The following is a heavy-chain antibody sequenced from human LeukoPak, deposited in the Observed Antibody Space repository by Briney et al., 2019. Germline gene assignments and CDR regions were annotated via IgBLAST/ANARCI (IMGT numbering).Heavy chain of an antibody. D-gene: IGHD2-21*01. CDR3: ARDWRLWHTGNNWFDP. CDR2: ISAYNGNT. J-gene: IGHJ5*02. CDR1: GYTFTSYG. Sequence: ASVKVFCKASGYTFTSYGISWVRQAPGQGLEWMGWISAYNGNTNYAQKLQGRVTMTTDTSTSTAYMELRSLRSDDTAVYYCARDWRLWHTGNNWFDPWGQGTLVTVSS. V-gene: IGHV1-18*01.